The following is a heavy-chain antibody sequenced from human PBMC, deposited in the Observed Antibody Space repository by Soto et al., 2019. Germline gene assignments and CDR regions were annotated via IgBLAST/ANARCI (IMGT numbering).Heavy chain of an antibody. CDR3: ARIRIIVVVPAAMIAFDI. Sequence: QVQLQESGPGLVKPSGTLSLTCAVSGGSISSSNWWSWVRQPPGKGLEWIGEIYHSGSTNYNPPLKSRVTISVDKSKHQFSLKLSSVTAADTAVYYCARIRIIVVVPAAMIAFDIWGQGTMVTVSS. V-gene: IGHV4-4*02. D-gene: IGHD2-2*01. CDR2: IYHSGST. J-gene: IGHJ3*02. CDR1: GGSISSSNW.